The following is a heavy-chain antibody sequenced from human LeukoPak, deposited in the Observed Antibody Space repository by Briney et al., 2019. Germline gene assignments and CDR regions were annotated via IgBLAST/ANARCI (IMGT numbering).Heavy chain of an antibody. CDR1: GGSISSSSYY. D-gene: IGHD6-13*01. V-gene: IGHV4-39*01. Sequence: SETLSLTCTVSGGSISSSSYYWGWIRQPPGKGLEWIGSIYYSGSTYYNPSLKSRVTISVDTSKNQFSLKLSSVTAADTAVYYCARLFSIAAAGTGYFDYWGQGTLVTVSS. CDR3: ARLFSIAAAGTGYFDY. J-gene: IGHJ4*02. CDR2: IYYSGST.